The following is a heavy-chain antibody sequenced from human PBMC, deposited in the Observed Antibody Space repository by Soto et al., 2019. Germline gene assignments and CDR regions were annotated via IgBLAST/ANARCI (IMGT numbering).Heavy chain of an antibody. V-gene: IGHV3-30*04. D-gene: IGHD3-10*01. J-gene: IGHJ4*02. Sequence: QVQLVESGGGVVQPRRSLRLSCAASGFSFNDYPLCWVRQAPGKGLEWLVFISSDGKNTFHADSVKGRFTISRDNSRNALYLQMNSLKIEDTALYFCARAGLLRGFVITGLDWWGQGTLVTVSS. CDR2: ISSDGKNT. CDR1: GFSFNDYP. CDR3: ARAGLLRGFVITGLDW.